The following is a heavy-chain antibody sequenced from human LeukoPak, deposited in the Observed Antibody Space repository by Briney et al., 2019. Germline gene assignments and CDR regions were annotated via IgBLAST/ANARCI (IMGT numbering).Heavy chain of an antibody. V-gene: IGHV3-23*01. CDR1: GFTFSNYV. Sequence: GGSLRLSCAASGFTFSNYVVSWVRQAPGKGLEWVSVITGTGGETNYAASVKGRFTISRDNSKNTLYLQMNSLRAEDTAVYYCASPITMVRGVIRQLRAFDIWGQGTMVTVSS. D-gene: IGHD3-10*01. CDR2: ITGTGGET. J-gene: IGHJ3*02. CDR3: ASPITMVRGVIRQLRAFDI.